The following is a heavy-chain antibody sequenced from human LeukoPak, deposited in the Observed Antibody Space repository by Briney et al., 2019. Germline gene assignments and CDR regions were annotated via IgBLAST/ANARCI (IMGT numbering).Heavy chain of an antibody. Sequence: SVKVSCKASGGTFSSCTISWVRQAPGQGLEWMGRIIPILGIASYAQKFQGRVTITADKSTSTAYVELSSLRSEDTAVYYCARGSKEGATMDFSFDYWGQGTLVTVSS. J-gene: IGHJ4*02. CDR1: GGTFSSCT. D-gene: IGHD5-24*01. V-gene: IGHV1-69*02. CDR2: IIPILGIA. CDR3: ARGSKEGATMDFSFDY.